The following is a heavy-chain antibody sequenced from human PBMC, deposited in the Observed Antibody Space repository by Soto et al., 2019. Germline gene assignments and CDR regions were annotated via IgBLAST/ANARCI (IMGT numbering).Heavy chain of an antibody. Sequence: PSETLSLTCTVSGGSISSYYWSWIRQPPGKGLEWIGYIYYSGSTNYNPSLKSRVTISVDMSKNQFSLKLSSVTAADTAVYYCARGWQSAYYYGSVSYYKGNVVCFEPWCQGTLVTVSS. CDR3: ARGWQSAYYYGSVSYYKGNVVCFEP. J-gene: IGHJ5*02. CDR2: IYYSGST. V-gene: IGHV4-59*01. CDR1: GGSISSYY. D-gene: IGHD3-10*01.